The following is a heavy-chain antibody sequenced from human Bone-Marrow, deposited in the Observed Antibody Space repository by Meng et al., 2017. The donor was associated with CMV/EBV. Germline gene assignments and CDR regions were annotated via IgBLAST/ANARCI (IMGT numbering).Heavy chain of an antibody. CDR2: IYSGGSST. V-gene: IGHV3-23*03. J-gene: IGHJ4*02. D-gene: IGHD3-22*01. CDR1: GFTFSSYA. CDR3: AKAKYYYDSPIDY. Sequence: GESLKISCAASGFTFSSYAMSWVRQAPGKGLEWVSVIYSGGSSTYYADSVKGRFTISRDNSKNTLYLQMNSLRAEDTAVYYCAKAKYYYDSPIDYWGQGTLVTVSS.